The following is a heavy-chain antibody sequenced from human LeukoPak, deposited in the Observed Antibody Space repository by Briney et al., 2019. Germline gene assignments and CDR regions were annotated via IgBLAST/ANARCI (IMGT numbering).Heavy chain of an antibody. CDR3: AKDFGTSGKFDY. CDR2: ISGSGGST. J-gene: IGHJ4*02. Sequence: GGSLRLSCAASGFTFSTYAMSWVRQAPGEGLEWVSTISGSGGSTYYADSVKGRSTISRDKSKNTLYLQMNSLRAEDTAVYYCAKDFGTSGKFDYWGQGTLVTVSS. CDR1: GFTFSTYA. D-gene: IGHD1-1*01. V-gene: IGHV3-23*01.